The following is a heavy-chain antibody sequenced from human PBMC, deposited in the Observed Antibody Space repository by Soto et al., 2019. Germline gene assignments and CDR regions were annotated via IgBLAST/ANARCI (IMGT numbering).Heavy chain of an antibody. V-gene: IGHV4-59*02. J-gene: IGHJ4*02. Sequence: ETLSLTCTVSVGSVSTYYWSCIRQAPGKGLQWIGYIFYNGGTAYNPSLKSRVTMSLDMSKKQFSLKLTSVTAADTAAYYCARVKLLHKVIDYWGQVTLDTVSS. D-gene: IGHD2-21*02. CDR2: IFYNGGT. CDR1: VGSVSTYY. CDR3: ARVKLLHKVIDY.